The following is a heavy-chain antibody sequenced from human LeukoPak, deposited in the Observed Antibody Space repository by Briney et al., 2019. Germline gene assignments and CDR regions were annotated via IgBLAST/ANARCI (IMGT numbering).Heavy chain of an antibody. Sequence: GSSVKVSCKASGGTFRSYAISWVRQAPGQGLEWVGRIIPIFGTANYAQKFQGRVTITTDESTSTAYMELSSLRSEDTAVYYCARSAEENYYYMDVWGKGTTVTVSS. CDR1: GGTFRSYA. D-gene: IGHD6-19*01. J-gene: IGHJ6*03. CDR2: IIPIFGTA. CDR3: ARSAEENYYYMDV. V-gene: IGHV1-69*05.